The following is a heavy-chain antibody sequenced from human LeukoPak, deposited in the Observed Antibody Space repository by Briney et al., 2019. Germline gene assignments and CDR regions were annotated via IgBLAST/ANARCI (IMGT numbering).Heavy chain of an antibody. Sequence: PGGSLRLSCAAPGFTFSSYSMNWVRQAPGKGLEWVSYISSSGSTIYYADSVKGRFTISRDNAKNSLYLQMNSLRAEDTAVYYCAELGITMIGGVWGKGTTVTISS. CDR3: AELGITMIGGV. D-gene: IGHD3-10*02. J-gene: IGHJ6*04. CDR2: ISSSGSTI. CDR1: GFTFSSYS. V-gene: IGHV3-48*04.